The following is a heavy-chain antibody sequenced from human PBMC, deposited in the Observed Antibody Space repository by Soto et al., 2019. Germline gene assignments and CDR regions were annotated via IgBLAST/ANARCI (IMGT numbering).Heavy chain of an antibody. D-gene: IGHD6-19*01. CDR3: AKTVPGTKY. J-gene: IGHJ4*02. V-gene: IGHV3-23*01. CDR1: GFTFSSYA. CDR2: ISGSGDTT. Sequence: GGSLRLSCAASGFTFSSYAMSWVRQAPGKGLEWVSGISGSGDTTYYADSVKGRFTISRDNSKNTLYLQMNSLGAEDTAVYYCAKTVPGTKYWGQGTLVTVSS.